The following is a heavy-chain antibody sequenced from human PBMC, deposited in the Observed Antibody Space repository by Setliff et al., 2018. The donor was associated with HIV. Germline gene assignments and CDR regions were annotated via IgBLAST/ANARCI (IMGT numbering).Heavy chain of an antibody. CDR3: ARGGYHGFGSYGDY. J-gene: IGHJ4*02. V-gene: IGHV1-69*13. CDR1: GGTFIRYA. D-gene: IGHD3-10*01. Sequence: SVKVSCKASGGTFIRYAFNWVRQAPGQGLEWMGEIIPIFGIPSYAQRFQDRVTITADESTNTAYMELSSLRSEDTAVYYCARGGYHGFGSYGDYWGQGTLVTVSS. CDR2: IIPIFGIP.